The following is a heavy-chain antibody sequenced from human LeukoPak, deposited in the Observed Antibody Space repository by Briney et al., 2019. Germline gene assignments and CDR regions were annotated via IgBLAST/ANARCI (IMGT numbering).Heavy chain of an antibody. CDR2: IYYSGST. CDR3: ARPRITMIVEAFDI. J-gene: IGHJ3*02. V-gene: IGHV4-39*01. D-gene: IGHD3-22*01. CDR1: GGSISSSSYY. Sequence: SETLSLTCTVSGGSISSSSYYWGWIRQPPGKGLEWIGSIYYSGSTYYNPSLRSRVTISVDTSKNQFSLKLSSVTAADTAVYYCARPRITMIVEAFDIWGQGTMVTVSS.